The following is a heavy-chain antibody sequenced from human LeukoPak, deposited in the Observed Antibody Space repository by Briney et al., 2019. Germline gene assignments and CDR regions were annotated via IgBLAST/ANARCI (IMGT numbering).Heavy chain of an antibody. J-gene: IGHJ5*02. CDR1: GGSISSYC. V-gene: IGHV4-59*01. CDR3: ARDHKRSAGYNWFDP. Sequence: SETLSLTCNVSGGSISSYCWNWIRQPPGKGLEWIGFIYYSGSTNYNPSLKGRVTISVDTSKNQFSLKLSSVTAADTAVYYCARDHKRSAGYNWFDPWGQGTLVTVSS. CDR2: IYYSGST. D-gene: IGHD5-12*01.